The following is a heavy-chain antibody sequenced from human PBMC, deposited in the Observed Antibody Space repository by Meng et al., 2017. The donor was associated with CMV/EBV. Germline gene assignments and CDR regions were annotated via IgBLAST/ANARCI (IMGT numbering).Heavy chain of an antibody. D-gene: IGHD2-2*02. Sequence: GGSLRLSCAASGFTFSNAWMSWVRQAPGKGLEWVGRIKSKTDGGTTDYAAPVKGRFTISRDDSKNTLYLQMNSLRAEDTAVYYCARDSVAGLYCSSTSCYRSAYYYYGMDVWGQGTTVTVSS. CDR1: GFTFSNAW. CDR2: IKSKTDGGTT. J-gene: IGHJ6*02. CDR3: ARDSVAGLYCSSTSCYRSAYYYYGMDV. V-gene: IGHV3-15*01.